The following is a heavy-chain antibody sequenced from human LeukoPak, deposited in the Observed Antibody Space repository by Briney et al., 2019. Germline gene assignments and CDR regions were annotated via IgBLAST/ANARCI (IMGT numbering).Heavy chain of an antibody. CDR1: GGSISSYY. J-gene: IGHJ5*02. D-gene: IGHD3-3*01. CDR3: ARNYDFWSGYLDRSGFLGGFDL. Sequence: SGTLSLTCTVSGGSISSYYWSWIRQPPGKGPEWIGYIYYSGSTNYNPSLKSRVTISVDTSKNQFSPKLSSVTAADTAVYYCARNYDFWSGYLDRSGFLGGFDLWGQGTLVTVSS. CDR2: IYYSGST. V-gene: IGHV4-59*01.